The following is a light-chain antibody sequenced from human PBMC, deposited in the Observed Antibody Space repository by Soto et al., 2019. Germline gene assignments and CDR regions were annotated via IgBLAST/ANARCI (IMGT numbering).Light chain of an antibody. Sequence: DIQMTQSPSTLSASVGDRVTITCRASQSISTWLAWYQQKPGKAPKVLIYDASTLESGVPSRFSGSGSGTEFTLTITSLQPDDSATYYCQQYTTYWTFGLGTKVDI. V-gene: IGKV1-5*01. CDR2: DAS. J-gene: IGKJ1*01. CDR1: QSISTW. CDR3: QQYTTYWT.